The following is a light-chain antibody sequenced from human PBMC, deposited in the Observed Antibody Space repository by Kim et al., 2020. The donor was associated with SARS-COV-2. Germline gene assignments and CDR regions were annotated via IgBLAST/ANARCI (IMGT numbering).Light chain of an antibody. CDR1: QNVNNS. Sequence: PGERATPSGRASQNVNNSLAWYQQKPGQAPRLLRYAASTRATGVPARFSGSGSGTEFTLTISILQSEDSAVYYCQQFYNWPPITFGKETRLEIK. J-gene: IGKJ5*01. CDR2: AAS. V-gene: IGKV3-15*01. CDR3: QQFYNWPPIT.